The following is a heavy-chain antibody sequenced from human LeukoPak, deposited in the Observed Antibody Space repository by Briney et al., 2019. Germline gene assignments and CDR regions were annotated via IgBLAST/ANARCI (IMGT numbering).Heavy chain of an antibody. Sequence: GGSLRLSCAASGFTFSSYGMHWVRQAPGKGLEWVAVIWYDGSNKYYADSVKGRFTISRDNSKNTLYLQMNSLRAEDTAVYYCARTHGGSYPTTLRYGMDVWGQGTTVTVFS. CDR2: IWYDGSNK. J-gene: IGHJ6*02. CDR3: ARTHGGSYPTTLRYGMDV. CDR1: GFTFSSYG. D-gene: IGHD1-26*01. V-gene: IGHV3-33*01.